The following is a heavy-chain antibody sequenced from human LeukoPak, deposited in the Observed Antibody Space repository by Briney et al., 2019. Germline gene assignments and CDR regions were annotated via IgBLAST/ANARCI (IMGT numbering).Heavy chain of an antibody. D-gene: IGHD3-22*01. Sequence: GASVKVSCKASGGTFSSYAISWVRQAPGQGLEWMGGIIPIFGTANYAQKFQGRVTITTDESTSTAYTELSSLRSEDTAVYYCARAFRGPYYYDSSGSFDYWGQGTLVTVSS. CDR3: ARAFRGPYYYDSSGSFDY. J-gene: IGHJ4*02. CDR2: IIPIFGTA. CDR1: GGTFSSYA. V-gene: IGHV1-69*05.